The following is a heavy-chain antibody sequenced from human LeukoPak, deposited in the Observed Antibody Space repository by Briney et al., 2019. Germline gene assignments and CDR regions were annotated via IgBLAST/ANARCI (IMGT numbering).Heavy chain of an antibody. D-gene: IGHD3-9*01. CDR3: ARETYYDILTGISGGMDV. V-gene: IGHV3-48*03. Sequence: QPGGSLRLSCAASGFTFSSYEMNWVRQAPGKGLEWVSYISSSGSTIYYADSVKGQFTISRDNAKNSLYLQMNSLRAEDTAVYYCARETYYDILTGISGGMDVWGKGTTVTVSS. CDR2: ISSSGSTI. CDR1: GFTFSSYE. J-gene: IGHJ6*04.